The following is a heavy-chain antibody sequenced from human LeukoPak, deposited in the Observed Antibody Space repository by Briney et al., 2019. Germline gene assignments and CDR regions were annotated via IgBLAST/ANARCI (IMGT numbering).Heavy chain of an antibody. D-gene: IGHD3-22*01. CDR1: GFTFSNAW. J-gene: IGHJ4*02. V-gene: IGHV3-15*01. CDR3: TTTYHYDSSGYSSYY. CDR2: IKSESVGGAI. Sequence: GGSLRLSCAASGFTFSNAWMTWVRQAPGKGLEWVGRIKSESVGGAIDYAAPVKGRFTISRDDSRNTVYLQMNSLKTEDTAFYYCTTTYHYDSSGYSSYYWGQGTLVTVSS.